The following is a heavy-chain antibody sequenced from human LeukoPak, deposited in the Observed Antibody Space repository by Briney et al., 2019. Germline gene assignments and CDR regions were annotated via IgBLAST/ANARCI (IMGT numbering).Heavy chain of an antibody. D-gene: IGHD2-2*01. J-gene: IGHJ4*02. Sequence: GGSLRLSFSASGSTFGSHRTRWVRQAPGKGLVWVSRITSDGSNPDYAASVKGRFTLSRDNAKNTLFLQMNNLRVEDTAVYYCARERYQPLSAAFDWWGQGALVTVSS. CDR2: ITSDGSNP. V-gene: IGHV3-74*01. CDR1: GSTFGSHR. CDR3: ARERYQPLSAAFDW.